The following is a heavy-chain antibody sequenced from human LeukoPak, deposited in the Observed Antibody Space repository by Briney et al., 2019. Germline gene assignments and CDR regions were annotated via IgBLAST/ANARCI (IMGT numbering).Heavy chain of an antibody. J-gene: IGHJ5*02. V-gene: IGHV1-2*07. D-gene: IGHD3-16*01. CDR2: INPKNGGA. Sequence: ASVKVSCKTSGYTFIGHYIHWVRQAPGQGLEWMGWINPKNGGANYAPRFRGRVTMTRDRSTSTVYMELTRLTSDDTAGYYCARASFWESPVNWFDPWGQGTLVTVSS. CDR1: GYTFIGHY. CDR3: ARASFWESPVNWFDP.